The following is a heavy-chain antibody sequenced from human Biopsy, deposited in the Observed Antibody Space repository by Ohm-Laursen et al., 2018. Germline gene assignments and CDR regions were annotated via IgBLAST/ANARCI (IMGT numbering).Heavy chain of an antibody. CDR2: ISYSRDT. J-gene: IGHJ3*02. D-gene: IGHD6-19*01. Sequence: SETLSLTWPVSGGSISGSSWSWIRQAPGKGLEWIGYISYSRDTNYNPSLKSRITISVDTSKNQFSLKLTSVTAADTAVYYCAKHGSGWTGDDAFHIWGQGTMVTVSS. CDR3: AKHGSGWTGDDAFHI. V-gene: IGHV4-59*08. CDR1: GGSISGSS.